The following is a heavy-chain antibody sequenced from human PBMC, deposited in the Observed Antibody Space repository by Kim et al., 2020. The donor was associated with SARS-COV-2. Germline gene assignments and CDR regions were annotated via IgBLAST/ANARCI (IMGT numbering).Heavy chain of an antibody. CDR2: IYYSGST. V-gene: IGHV4-39*01. CDR1: GDSISSSSYY. D-gene: IGHD3-10*01. Sequence: SETLSLTCTVSGDSISSSSYYWGWIRQPPGKGLEWIGSIYYSGSTYYNPSLKSRVTISVDTSKNQFSLKLSSVTAADTAVYYCARHESHITMVRGVIVSLFDPWGQGTLVTVSS. CDR3: ARHESHITMVRGVIVSLFDP. J-gene: IGHJ5*02.